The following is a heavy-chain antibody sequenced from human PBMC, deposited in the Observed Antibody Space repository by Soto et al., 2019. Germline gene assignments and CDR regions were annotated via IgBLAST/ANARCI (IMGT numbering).Heavy chain of an antibody. CDR1: GGSLSGATYS. CDR2: IFPSGTT. V-gene: IGHV4-30-2*01. Sequence: SETLSLTXGVSGGSLSGATYSWNWIRQPPGKGLEWIGYIFPSGTTYYNPSLKSRVTISIDVSKNQFSLSLRSLTAADTAVYYCARSREFDYWSQGTLVTVSS. J-gene: IGHJ4*02. CDR3: ARSREFDY.